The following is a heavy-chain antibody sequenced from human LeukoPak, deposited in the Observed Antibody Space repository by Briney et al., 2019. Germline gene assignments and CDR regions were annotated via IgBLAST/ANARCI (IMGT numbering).Heavy chain of an antibody. V-gene: IGHV4-59*01. CDR3: ARGFLTSGTSD. Sequence: SEIPSLTCTVSGGSISSYYWSWIRQPPGKGLEWIGYIYYSGSTNYNPSLKSRVTISVDTSKNQFSLKLSSVTAADTAVYYCARGFLTSGTSDWGQGTLVTVSS. D-gene: IGHD3-10*01. CDR1: GGSISSYY. CDR2: IYYSGST. J-gene: IGHJ4*02.